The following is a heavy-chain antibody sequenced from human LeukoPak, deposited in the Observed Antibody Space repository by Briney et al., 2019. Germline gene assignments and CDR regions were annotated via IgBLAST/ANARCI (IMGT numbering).Heavy chain of an antibody. CDR3: ARLLNYLDSSGNNHDAFDL. D-gene: IGHD3-22*01. V-gene: IGHV3-48*01. CDR1: GISFSSYV. Sequence: GGSLRLACAASGISFSSYVMNWVRQAPGKGPEWLAYISNDGTTIYYADSVKGRFTISRDNAKKSLFLQMSSLRVDDTAVYYCARLLNYLDSSGNNHDAFDLWGQGTMVTVSS. CDR2: ISNDGTTI. J-gene: IGHJ3*01.